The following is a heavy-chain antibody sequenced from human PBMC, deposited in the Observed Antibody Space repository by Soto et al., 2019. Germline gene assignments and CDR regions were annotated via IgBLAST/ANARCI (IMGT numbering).Heavy chain of an antibody. CDR1: GGSISSYY. J-gene: IGHJ5*02. D-gene: IGHD3-3*01. CDR3: AREARFWSGYSRNWFYP. CDR2: IYYSGST. Sequence: SETLSLTCTVSGGSISSYYWSWIRQPPGKGLEWIGYIYYSGSTNYNPSLKSRVTISVDTSKNQFSLKLSSVTAADTAVYYCAREARFWSGYSRNWFYPWGQGNLVTVSS. V-gene: IGHV4-59*01.